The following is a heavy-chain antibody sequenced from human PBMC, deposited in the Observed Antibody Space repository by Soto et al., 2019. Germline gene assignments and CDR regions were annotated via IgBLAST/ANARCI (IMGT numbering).Heavy chain of an antibody. V-gene: IGHV3-23*01. CDR3: AKDSDYYDSSGYYHEYYFDY. D-gene: IGHD3-22*01. J-gene: IGHJ4*02. Sequence: GGSLRLSCAASGFTFSSYAMCWVRQAPGKGLEWVSAISGSGGSTYYADSVKGRFTISRDNSKNTLYLQMNSLRAEDTAVYYCAKDSDYYDSSGYYHEYYFDYWGQGTLVTVSS. CDR1: GFTFSSYA. CDR2: ISGSGGST.